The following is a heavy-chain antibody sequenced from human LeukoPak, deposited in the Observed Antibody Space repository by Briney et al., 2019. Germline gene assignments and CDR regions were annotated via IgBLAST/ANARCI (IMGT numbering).Heavy chain of an antibody. CDR2: ISGSGGST. D-gene: IGHD2-15*01. J-gene: IGHJ4*02. CDR3: AKGLGYCSGGSCLLVDY. V-gene: IGHV3-23*01. Sequence: GGSLRLSCAASGFTVSSNYMSWVRQAPGKGLEWVSAISGSGGSTYYADSVKGRFTISRDNSKNTLYLQMNSLRAEDTAVYYCAKGLGYCSGGSCLLVDYWGQGTLVTVSS. CDR1: GFTVSSNY.